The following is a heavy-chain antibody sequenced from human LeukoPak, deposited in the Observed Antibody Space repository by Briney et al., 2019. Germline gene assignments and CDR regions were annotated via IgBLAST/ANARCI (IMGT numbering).Heavy chain of an antibody. D-gene: IGHD3-22*01. Sequence: SETLSLTCTVSGGSISSYYWNWIRQPPGKGPKWIGYIYYSGSTNYNPSLKSRVTISVDTSKNQFSLKLSSVTAADTAVYYCARGADSSGYYSIFYFDYWGQGTLVTVSS. J-gene: IGHJ4*02. CDR1: GGSISSYY. CDR3: ARGADSSGYYSIFYFDY. V-gene: IGHV4-59*01. CDR2: IYYSGST.